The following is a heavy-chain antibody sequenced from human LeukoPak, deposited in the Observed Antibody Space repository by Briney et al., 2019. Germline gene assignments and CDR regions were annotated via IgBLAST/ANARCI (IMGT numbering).Heavy chain of an antibody. D-gene: IGHD3-10*01. J-gene: IGHJ4*02. CDR1: GFTFSDHW. V-gene: IGHV3-74*01. CDR2: INGDGTST. CDR3: ARIKYYGSGSYYRPLYYFDY. Sequence: GGSLRLSCVASGFTFSDHWMHWVRQVPGKGPVWVSRINGDGTSTNYADAVKGRFTISRDNSKNTLYLQMNSLRAEDTAVYYCARIKYYGSGSYYRPLYYFDYWGQGTLVTVSS.